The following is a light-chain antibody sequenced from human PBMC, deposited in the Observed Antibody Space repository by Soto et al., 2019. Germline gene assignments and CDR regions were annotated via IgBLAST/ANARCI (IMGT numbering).Light chain of an antibody. J-gene: IGKJ2*01. CDR2: DAS. CDR3: HQYFTAGL. V-gene: IGKV1-5*01. Sequence: DIQMTQSPSTLSASVGDRVSITCRASQRIHDLLAWYQQKPGKAPNLLIYDASRLAAGVPARFSGSGSGTEFPLTISRLPPEDVASYCCHQYFTAGLFGEGTHLEIK. CDR1: QRIHDL.